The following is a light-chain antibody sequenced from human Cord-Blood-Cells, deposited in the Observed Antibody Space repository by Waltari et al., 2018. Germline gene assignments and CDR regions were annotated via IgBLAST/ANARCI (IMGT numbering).Light chain of an antibody. Sequence: QSALTQPASVSGCPGQAITISCTGTSSYVGGYNYVSWYQQHPGKAPKLMIYNVSNRPSGVYNRFSGSKYGNTASLTISGLQAEDEADYYCSSYTSSSTLFGGGTKLTVL. CDR2: NVS. V-gene: IGLV2-14*01. CDR1: SSYVGGYNY. CDR3: SSYTSSSTL. J-gene: IGLJ2*01.